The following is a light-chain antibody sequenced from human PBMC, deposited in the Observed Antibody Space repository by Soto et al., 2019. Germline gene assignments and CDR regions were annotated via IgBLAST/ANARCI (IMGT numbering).Light chain of an antibody. CDR3: LQYCSYPVT. CDR2: EAS. Sequence: DIQMTQSPSTLSASVGDRVTITCRASQSISMWLAWYQQKPGKAPNLLIYEASRLESGVPSRFSGSGSGTEFTLIISSLQPDDFATYHCLQYCSYPVTFDGGTKVEIK. J-gene: IGKJ4*01. CDR1: QSISMW. V-gene: IGKV1-5*03.